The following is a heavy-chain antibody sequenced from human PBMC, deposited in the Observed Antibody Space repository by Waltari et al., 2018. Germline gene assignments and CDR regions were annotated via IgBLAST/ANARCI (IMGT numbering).Heavy chain of an antibody. CDR1: GFTFSSYA. CDR3: AKAPGYCSSTSCYTGFEYFQH. Sequence: EVQLLESGGGLVQPGGSLRLSCAASGFTFSSYAMSWVRQAPGQGLEWVSAISGSGGSTYYADSVKGRFTISRDNSKNTLYLQMNSLRAEDTAVYYCAKAPGYCSSTSCYTGFEYFQHWGQGTLVTVSS. CDR2: ISGSGGST. J-gene: IGHJ1*01. D-gene: IGHD2-2*02. V-gene: IGHV3-23*01.